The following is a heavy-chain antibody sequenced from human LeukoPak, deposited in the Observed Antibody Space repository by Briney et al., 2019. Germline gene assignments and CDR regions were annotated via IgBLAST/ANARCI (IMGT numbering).Heavy chain of an antibody. CDR3: AREDRHMNWFDP. Sequence: ASVKVSCKASGYTFTSYGISWVRQAPGHGLEWMGWISAYNGNTNYAQKLQGRVTMTTDTSTSTAYMELRSLRSDDTAVYYCAREDRHMNWFDPWGQGTLVTVSS. CDR1: GYTFTSYG. V-gene: IGHV1-18*01. J-gene: IGHJ5*02. CDR2: ISAYNGNT.